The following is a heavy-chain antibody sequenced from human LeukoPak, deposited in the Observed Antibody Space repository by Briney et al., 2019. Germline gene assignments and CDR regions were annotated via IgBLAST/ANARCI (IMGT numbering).Heavy chain of an antibody. Sequence: SETLSLTCTVSGYSISSGYYWGWIRQPPGKGLEWIGSIYHSGSTYSNPSLKSRVTISVDTSKNQFSLKLSSVTAADTAVYYCARDSPSELELPWFDPWGQGTLVTVSS. CDR1: GYSISSGYY. CDR2: IYHSGST. D-gene: IGHD1-7*01. J-gene: IGHJ5*02. CDR3: ARDSPSELELPWFDP. V-gene: IGHV4-38-2*02.